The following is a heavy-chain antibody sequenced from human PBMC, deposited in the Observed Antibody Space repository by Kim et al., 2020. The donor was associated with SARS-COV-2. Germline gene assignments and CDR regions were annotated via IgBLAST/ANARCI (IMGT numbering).Heavy chain of an antibody. CDR2: IYYSGST. V-gene: IGHV4-39*01. J-gene: IGHJ5*02. Sequence: SETLSLTCTVSGGSISSSSYYWGWIRQPPGKGLEWIGSIYYSGSTYYNPSLKSRVTISVDTSKNQFSLKLSSVTAADTAVYYCARHKGRTLWVAPWFDPWGQGTLVTVSS. D-gene: IGHD2-21*01. CDR3: ARHKGRTLWVAPWFDP. CDR1: GGSISSSSYY.